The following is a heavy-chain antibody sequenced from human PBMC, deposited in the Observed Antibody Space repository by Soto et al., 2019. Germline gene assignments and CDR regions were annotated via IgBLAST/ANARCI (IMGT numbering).Heavy chain of an antibody. Sequence: VRLSCAASGFSFIDYAINWVRQVPGRGLEYVAGIGGRGGNAFYADSMKGRFSISRDNSKNTVYLHMHNLRVDDSAMYYCAKARHSGDFAGSYDSWGQGTLVTVSS. CDR1: GFSFIDYA. V-gene: IGHV3-23*01. CDR2: IGGRGGNA. D-gene: IGHD2-21*02. CDR3: AKARHSGDFAGSYDS. J-gene: IGHJ5*02.